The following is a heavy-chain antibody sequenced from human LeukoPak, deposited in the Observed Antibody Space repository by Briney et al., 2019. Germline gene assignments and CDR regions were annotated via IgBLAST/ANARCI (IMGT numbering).Heavy chain of an antibody. Sequence: GGSLRLSCAASGFTFSSYSMNWVRQAPGKGLEWVSSISSSSSYIYYADSVKGRFTISRDNAKNSLYLQMNSLRAEDTAVYYCASNYYGSGSYGGVDYWGQGTLVTVSS. CDR2: ISSSSSYI. V-gene: IGHV3-21*01. J-gene: IGHJ4*02. CDR1: GFTFSSYS. D-gene: IGHD3-10*01. CDR3: ASNYYGSGSYGGVDY.